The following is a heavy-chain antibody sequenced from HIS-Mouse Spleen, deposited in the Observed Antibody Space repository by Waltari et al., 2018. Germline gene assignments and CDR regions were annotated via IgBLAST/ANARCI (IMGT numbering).Heavy chain of an antibody. CDR3: AKASSGWLDY. CDR1: GFPFSSDG. D-gene: IGHD6-19*01. Sequence: QVQLVESGGGVVQPGRSLRLSCAAPGFPFSSDGMPWVRTAPGKGLEWVAVISYDGSNKYYADSVKGRFTISRDNSKNTLYLQMNSLRAEDTAVYYCAKASSGWLDYWGQGTLVTVSS. V-gene: IGHV3-30*18. CDR2: ISYDGSNK. J-gene: IGHJ4*02.